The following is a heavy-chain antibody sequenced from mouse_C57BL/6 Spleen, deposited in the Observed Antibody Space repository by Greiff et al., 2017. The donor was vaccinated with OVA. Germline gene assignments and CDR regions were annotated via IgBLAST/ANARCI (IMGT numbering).Heavy chain of an antibody. D-gene: IGHD1-1*01. Sequence: QVQLQQSGTELVKPGASVKLSCKASGYTFTSYWMHWVKQRPGQGLEWIGNINPSNGGTNYNEKFKSKATLTVDKSSSTAYMQLSSLTSEDSAVYYCARSDYYGSRYFDYWGQGTTLTVSS. CDR2: INPSNGGT. V-gene: IGHV1-53*01. CDR1: GYTFTSYW. CDR3: ARSDYYGSRYFDY. J-gene: IGHJ2*01.